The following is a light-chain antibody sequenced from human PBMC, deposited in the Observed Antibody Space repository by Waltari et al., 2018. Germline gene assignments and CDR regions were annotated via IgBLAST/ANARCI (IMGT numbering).Light chain of an antibody. J-gene: IGLJ2*01. CDR1: SSNLGTNP. CDR3: ATWDDSLNGQL. V-gene: IGLV1-44*01. Sequence: QSVLTQPPSASGTPGQRVTISCSGSSSNLGTNPVNWYQQLPGAAPKLLLFSNDQRPSGVPDGFSGSKSGTSASLGISGLQSEDEADYYCATWDDSLNGQLFGGGTKLTVL. CDR2: SND.